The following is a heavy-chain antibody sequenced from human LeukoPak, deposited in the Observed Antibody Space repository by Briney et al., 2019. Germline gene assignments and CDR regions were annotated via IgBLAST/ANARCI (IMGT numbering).Heavy chain of an antibody. CDR3: AKDVGRRYYDILTGSYYYYGMDV. CDR1: GFTFSSYA. V-gene: IGHV3-23*01. CDR2: ISGSGGST. Sequence: GGSLRLSCAASGFTFSSYAMSWVRQAPGKGLEWVSAISGSGGSTYYADSVKGRFTISRDNSKNTLYLQMSSLRAEVTAVYYCAKDVGRRYYDILTGSYYYYGMDVWGQGTTVTVSS. D-gene: IGHD3-9*01. J-gene: IGHJ6*02.